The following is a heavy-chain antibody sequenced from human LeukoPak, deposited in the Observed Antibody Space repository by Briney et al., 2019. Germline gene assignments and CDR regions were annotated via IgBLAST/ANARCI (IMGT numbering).Heavy chain of an antibody. CDR2: VYCGGRT. CDR3: ARVELVGAPDAFDI. J-gene: IGHJ3*02. Sequence: SETLSLTCTVSGGSISSSSYYWGWMRQPPGMGLEWVVSVYCGGRTYYNPSLKSRVTISVDTSKNQFSLKLISVTAADTAVYYCARVELVGAPDAFDIWGQGTMVTVSS. V-gene: IGHV4-39*01. D-gene: IGHD1-26*01. CDR1: GGSISSSSYY.